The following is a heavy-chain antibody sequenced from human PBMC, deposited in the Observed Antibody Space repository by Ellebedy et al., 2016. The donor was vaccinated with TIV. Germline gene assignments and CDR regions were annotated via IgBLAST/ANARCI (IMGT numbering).Heavy chain of an antibody. Sequence: SETLSLXXAVYGGSFSGYYWSWIRQPPGKGLEWIGEINHSGSTNYNPSLKSRVTISVDTSKNQFSLKLSSVTAADTAVYYCARAGFYSNYFYYYYYMDVWGKGTTVTVSS. V-gene: IGHV4-34*01. J-gene: IGHJ6*03. D-gene: IGHD4-11*01. CDR3: ARAGFYSNYFYYYYYMDV. CDR2: INHSGST. CDR1: GGSFSGYY.